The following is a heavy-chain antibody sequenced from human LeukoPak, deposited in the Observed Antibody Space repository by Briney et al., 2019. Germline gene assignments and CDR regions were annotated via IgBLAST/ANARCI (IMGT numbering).Heavy chain of an antibody. D-gene: IGHD4-11*01. V-gene: IGHV1-8*01. CDR1: GYTFTSYD. Sequence: RASVKVSCKASGYTFTSYDIHWVRQATGQGLEWMGWMNPNSGNTGYAQKFQGRVTMTRNTSISTAYMELSSLRSEDTAVYYCARVRTVTSTIDYWGQGTLVTVSS. J-gene: IGHJ4*02. CDR2: MNPNSGNT. CDR3: ARVRTVTSTIDY.